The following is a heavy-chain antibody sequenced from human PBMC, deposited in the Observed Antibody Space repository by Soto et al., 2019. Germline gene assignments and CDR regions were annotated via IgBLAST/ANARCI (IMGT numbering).Heavy chain of an antibody. Sequence: SETLSLTCTVSGGSISSYYWSWIRQPPGKGLEWIGYIYYSGSTNYNPSLKSRVTISVDTSKNQFSLKLSSVTAADTAVYYCARRRGIVVVAATDYYMDVWGKGTTVTVSS. J-gene: IGHJ6*03. D-gene: IGHD2-15*01. CDR3: ARRRGIVVVAATDYYMDV. V-gene: IGHV4-59*08. CDR2: IYYSGST. CDR1: GGSISSYY.